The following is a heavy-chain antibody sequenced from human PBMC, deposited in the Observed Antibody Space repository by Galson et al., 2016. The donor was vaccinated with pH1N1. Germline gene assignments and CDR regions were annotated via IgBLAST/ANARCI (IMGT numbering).Heavy chain of an antibody. CDR2: IIPMFGTV. CDR3: ARGAYYYDSTDVHAFDV. CDR1: GDIFISYA. V-gene: IGHV1-69*13. Sequence: SVKVSCKASGDIFISYALNWVRQAPGQGPEWMGRIIPMFGTVNYAPKFQGRVTISAGESTTTAYMEMSSLRSDDTAVYYCARGAYYYDSTDVHAFDVWGQGTMVTVSS. D-gene: IGHD3-22*01. J-gene: IGHJ3*01.